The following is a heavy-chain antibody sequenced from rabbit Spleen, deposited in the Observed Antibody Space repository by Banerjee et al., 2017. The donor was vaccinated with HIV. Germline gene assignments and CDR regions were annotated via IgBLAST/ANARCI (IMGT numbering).Heavy chain of an antibody. J-gene: IGHJ6*01. CDR2: IYADRSGST. CDR3: ARGYPGTGGDFGL. D-gene: IGHD7-1*01. CDR1: GFSFSSSYY. V-gene: IGHV1S40*01. Sequence: QSLEESGGDLVKPEGSLTLTCTASGFSFSSSYYMCWVRQAPGKGLECIACIYADRSGSTYYANWAKGRFTISRTSSTTVTLEMTSLTAADTATYFCARGYPGTGGDFGLWGPGTLVTGS.